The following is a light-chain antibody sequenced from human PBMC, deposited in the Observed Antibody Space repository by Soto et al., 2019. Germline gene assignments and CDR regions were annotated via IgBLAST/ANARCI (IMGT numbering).Light chain of an antibody. Sequence: QSALTQPASVSGSPGQSITISCTGTSSDVGGYNFVSWYQQHPGKVPKLMIFDVNRRPSGVSDRFSGSKSGNTASLTISGLQAEDEGVYYCCSYTSSSTHVFGSGTKLTVL. CDR1: SSDVGGYNF. J-gene: IGLJ1*01. V-gene: IGLV2-14*03. CDR2: DVN. CDR3: CSYTSSSTHV.